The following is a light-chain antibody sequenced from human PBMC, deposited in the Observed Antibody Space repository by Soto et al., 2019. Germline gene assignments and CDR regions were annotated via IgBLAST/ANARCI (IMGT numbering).Light chain of an antibody. V-gene: IGKV3-15*01. CDR1: QSVSTN. J-gene: IGKJ1*01. CDR3: QHYNNWPPWT. CDR2: SAS. Sequence: IVMTQSPATLPVSPGERATLSCRASQSVSTNVAWYQQKLGQAPRLLIYSASTRATGVPARFSGSGSGTEFTLTISGLQSEAFGVYYCQHYNNWPPWTFGQGTKVEIK.